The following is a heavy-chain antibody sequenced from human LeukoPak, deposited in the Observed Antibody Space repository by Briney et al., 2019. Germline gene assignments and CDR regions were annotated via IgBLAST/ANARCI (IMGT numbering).Heavy chain of an antibody. CDR3: ARENYYDY. V-gene: IGHV4-4*07. CDR2: IYNSGST. CDR1: GGSISSYY. J-gene: IGHJ4*02. Sequence: SETLSLTCTVSGGSISSYYWSWVLQPAGKGLEWIGRIYNSGSTNNNPSLKSRVTISVDTSKNQFSLKLTSVTAADTAVYYCARENYYDYWGQGTLVTVSS.